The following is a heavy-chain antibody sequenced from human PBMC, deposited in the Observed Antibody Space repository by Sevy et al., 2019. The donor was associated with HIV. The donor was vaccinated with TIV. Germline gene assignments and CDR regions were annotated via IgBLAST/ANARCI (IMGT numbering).Heavy chain of an antibody. CDR3: AKDGQYCSGGSCYYYYYYMDV. Sequence: GGSLRLSCAASGFTFSSYAMSWVRQAPGKGLEWVSAISGSGGSTYYADSVKGRFTISRDNSKNTLYLQMNSLRAEDTAVYYCAKDGQYCSGGSCYYYYYYMDVWGKGTTVTVSS. J-gene: IGHJ6*03. D-gene: IGHD2-15*01. V-gene: IGHV3-23*01. CDR2: ISGSGGST. CDR1: GFTFSSYA.